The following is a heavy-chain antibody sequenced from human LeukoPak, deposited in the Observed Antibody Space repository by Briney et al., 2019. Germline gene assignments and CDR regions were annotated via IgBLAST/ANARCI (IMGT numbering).Heavy chain of an antibody. CDR2: IYHSGST. Sequence: SETLSLTCSVSGGSMSSYYWSWIRQSPGKGLEWIGYIYHSGSTDYNSSLKGRVTISEDTSKKQFSLKVSSVTAADTAVYYCARERGNPNEDYYYYYYMDVWGKGTTVTVSS. D-gene: IGHD4-23*01. V-gene: IGHV4-59*12. J-gene: IGHJ6*03. CDR3: ARERGNPNEDYYYYYYMDV. CDR1: GGSMSSYY.